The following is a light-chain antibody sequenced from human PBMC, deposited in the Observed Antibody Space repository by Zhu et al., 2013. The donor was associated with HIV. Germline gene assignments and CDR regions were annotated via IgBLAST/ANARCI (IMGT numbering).Light chain of an antibody. CDR3: LQHHTYPWT. J-gene: IGKJ1*01. CDR2: AAS. Sequence: DIQMTQSPSSLSASVGDRVTMTCRASQDIINYLAWFQQKPGTVPKRLIYAASSLQSGVPSRFSGSGSGTEFTLTISSLQPEDFATYFCLQHHTYPWTFGQATKVEIK. V-gene: IGKV1-17*03. CDR1: QDIINY.